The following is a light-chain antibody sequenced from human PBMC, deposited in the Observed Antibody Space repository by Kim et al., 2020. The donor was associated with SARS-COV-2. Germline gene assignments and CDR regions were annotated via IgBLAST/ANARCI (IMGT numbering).Light chain of an antibody. CDR1: QSVSSTN. Sequence: EIVLTQSPGTLSLSPGERATLSCRASQSVSSTNLAWYQQKPGQAPRLLIYGASSRATGIPDRFSGSGSGTDFTLTISRLEPEDFAVYYCHHCGSSSFTFGGGTKLEI. V-gene: IGKV3-20*01. J-gene: IGKJ4*01. CDR2: GAS. CDR3: HHCGSSSFT.